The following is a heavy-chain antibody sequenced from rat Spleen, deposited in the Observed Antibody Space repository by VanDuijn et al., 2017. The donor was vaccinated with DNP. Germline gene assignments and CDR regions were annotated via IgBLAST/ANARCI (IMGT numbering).Heavy chain of an antibody. CDR2: ISYDGSGT. J-gene: IGHJ2*01. CDR3: ARHEAVVFDY. CDR1: GFTFRNYV. Sequence: EVQLVESGGGLVQPGRSLKLSCAASGFTFRNYVMHWIRQAPTRGLEWVATISYDGSGTYYGDSVKGRFTISRDNAKSTLYLQMNSLRSEDTATYYCARHEAVVFDYWGQGVMVTVSS. D-gene: IGHD1-12*02. V-gene: IGHV5-7*01.